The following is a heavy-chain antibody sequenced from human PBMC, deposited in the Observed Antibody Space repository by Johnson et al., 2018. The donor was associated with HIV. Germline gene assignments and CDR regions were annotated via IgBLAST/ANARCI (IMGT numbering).Heavy chain of an antibody. CDR2: ISSSGSTI. Sequence: QVQLVESGGGLVKPGGSLRLSCAASGFTFSDYYMSWIRQAPGKGLEWVSYISSSGSTIYYADFVKGRFIISKDNSKNMTNLQMNSLRVEDTAVYYCAKDQWSSSWTNDAFAMWGQGTMVTVSS. CDR1: GFTFSDYY. D-gene: IGHD6-13*01. CDR3: AKDQWSSSWTNDAFAM. J-gene: IGHJ3*02. V-gene: IGHV3-11*04.